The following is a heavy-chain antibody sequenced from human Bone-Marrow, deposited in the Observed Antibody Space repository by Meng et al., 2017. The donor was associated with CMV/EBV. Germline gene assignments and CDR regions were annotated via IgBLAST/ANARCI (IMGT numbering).Heavy chain of an antibody. Sequence: GGSLRLSCAASGFTVSSSYLSWVRQAPGKGLEWVSVIYSGGSTYYADSVKGRFTISRDNSKNTLYLQMNSLRAEDTAVYYCARENLRSLDVWGQGTTGTLSS. CDR2: IYSGGST. V-gene: IGHV3-53*01. CDR1: GFTVSSSY. J-gene: IGHJ6*02. D-gene: IGHD3-3*01. CDR3: ARENLRSLDV.